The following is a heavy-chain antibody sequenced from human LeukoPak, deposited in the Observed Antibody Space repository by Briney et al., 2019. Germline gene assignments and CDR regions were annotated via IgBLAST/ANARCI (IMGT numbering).Heavy chain of an antibody. CDR3: ARLVVVPAAKGLDY. D-gene: IGHD2-2*01. J-gene: IGHJ4*02. Sequence: SETLSLTCTVSGGSISSYYWSWIRQPAGKGLEWIGRIYTSGSTNYNPSLKSRVTKSVDTSKNQFSLKLSSVTAADTAVYYCARLVVVPAAKGLDYWGQGTLVTVSS. V-gene: IGHV4-4*07. CDR1: GGSISSYY. CDR2: IYTSGST.